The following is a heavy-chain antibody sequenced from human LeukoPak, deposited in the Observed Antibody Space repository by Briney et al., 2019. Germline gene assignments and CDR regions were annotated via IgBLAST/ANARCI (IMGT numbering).Heavy chain of an antibody. CDR3: ARAYGSGSYWFDY. V-gene: IGHV3-11*04. Sequence: PGGSLRLSCVASGFTFSDYYMSWIRQAPGKGLEWISYISTSGSNIHYADSVKGRFTISRDNAENSVYLQMNRLRDEDTAIYYCARAYGSGSYWFDYWGQGTLVTVSS. D-gene: IGHD3-10*01. J-gene: IGHJ4*02. CDR2: ISTSGSNI. CDR1: GFTFSDYY.